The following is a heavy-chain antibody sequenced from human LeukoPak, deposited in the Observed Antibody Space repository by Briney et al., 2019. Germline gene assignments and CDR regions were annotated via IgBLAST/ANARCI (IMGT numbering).Heavy chain of an antibody. Sequence: ASVKVSCKASGYTFTSYYMHWVRQAPGQGLEWMGIFNPSGGSTSYAQKFQGRVTMTRDTSTSTVYMELSSLRSEDTAVYYCARDQSQCLAHCGGDAFDPWGQGTLVTVSS. CDR3: ARDQSQCLAHCGGDAFDP. J-gene: IGHJ5*02. D-gene: IGHD2-21*02. V-gene: IGHV1-46*01. CDR2: FNPSGGST. CDR1: GYTFTSYY.